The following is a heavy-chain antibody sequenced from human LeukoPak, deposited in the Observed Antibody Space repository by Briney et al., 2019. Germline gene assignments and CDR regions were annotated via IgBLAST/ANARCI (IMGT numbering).Heavy chain of an antibody. J-gene: IGHJ6*03. Sequence: GGPLRLSCVASGFTFSSHGMNWVRQAPGKGLEWVSGITSGTRTYYADSVKGRFAISRDNSKNTMYLQMNSLRAEDTAVYYCARGGVAAAGTKRYYYYMDVWGKGTTVTISS. V-gene: IGHV3-23*01. CDR3: ARGGVAAAGTKRYYYYMDV. CDR2: ITSGTRT. CDR1: GFTFSSHG. D-gene: IGHD6-13*01.